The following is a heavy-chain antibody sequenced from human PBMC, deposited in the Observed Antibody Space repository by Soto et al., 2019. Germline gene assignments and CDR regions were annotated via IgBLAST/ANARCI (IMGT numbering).Heavy chain of an antibody. CDR1: EFTFSSNA. CDR3: AKSNGGVGATKVAWFDP. V-gene: IGHV3-23*01. CDR2: ISGSGDST. J-gene: IGHJ5*02. D-gene: IGHD1-26*01. Sequence: EVQVLESGGGLVQPGGSLRLSCAASEFTFSSNAMKWVRQAPGKGLEWVSGISGSGDSTYYADSVKGRFTISRDNSKDTLYLQMNSLRAEDTAVYYCAKSNGGVGATKVAWFDPWGQGTLVTVSS.